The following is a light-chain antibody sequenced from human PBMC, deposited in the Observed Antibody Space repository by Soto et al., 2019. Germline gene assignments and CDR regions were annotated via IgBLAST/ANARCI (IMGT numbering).Light chain of an antibody. J-gene: IGKJ1*01. CDR1: QSVGSNY. CDR3: QQYGGSVQT. CDR2: GAS. Sequence: IVLTQFPGTLSLSPGERATLSCRASQSVGSNYLAWYQQRPGQPPNLLIFGASHRAPDIPDRFSGSGSGTDFTLTISRLEPEDFAVYYCQQYGGSVQTFGQ. V-gene: IGKV3-20*01.